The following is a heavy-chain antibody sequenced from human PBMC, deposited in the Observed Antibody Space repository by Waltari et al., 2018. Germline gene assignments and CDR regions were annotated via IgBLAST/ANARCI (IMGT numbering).Heavy chain of an antibody. D-gene: IGHD5-18*01. J-gene: IGHJ4*02. CDR3: ARGELWLRMVRGEVYLY. CDR2: INHSGST. CDR1: GGYFSGYY. Sequence: QVQLQQWGAGLLKPSETLSLTCAVYGGYFSGYYWSWIRQPPGKGLEWIGEINHSGSTNYNPSRKCRVTISVDTSKNQFALKLSSVTAADTAVYYCARGELWLRMVRGEVYLYWGQGTLVTVSS. V-gene: IGHV4-34*01.